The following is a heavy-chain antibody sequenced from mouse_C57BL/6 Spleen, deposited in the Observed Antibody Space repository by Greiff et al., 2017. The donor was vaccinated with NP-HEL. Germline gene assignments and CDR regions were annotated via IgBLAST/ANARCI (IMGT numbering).Heavy chain of an antibody. CDR1: GYTFTSYW. J-gene: IGHJ2*01. CDR2: IDPSDSYT. CDR3: ARGDYEEED. D-gene: IGHD2-4*01. V-gene: IGHV1-59*01. Sequence: QVQLQQPGAELVRPGTSVKLSCKASGYTFTSYWMHWVKQRPGQGLEWIGVIDPSDSYTNYNQKFKGKATLTVDTSSSTAYMQLSSLTSEDYAVEYCARGDYEEEDWGKGTTRTV.